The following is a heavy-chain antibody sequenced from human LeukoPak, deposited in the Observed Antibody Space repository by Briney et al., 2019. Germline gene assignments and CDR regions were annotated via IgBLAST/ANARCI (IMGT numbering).Heavy chain of an antibody. CDR3: ARVLAYSSSWYFDY. V-gene: IGHV1-18*01. J-gene: IGHJ4*02. CDR2: ISAYNGNT. CDR1: GYTFTSYG. D-gene: IGHD6-13*01. Sequence: GASVKVSCKASGYTFTSYGISWVRQAPGQGLEWMGWISAYNGNTNYAQKLQGRVTMTTDTSTSTAYMELRSLRSDDTAVYYCARVLAYSSSWYFDYWGQGTLVTVSS.